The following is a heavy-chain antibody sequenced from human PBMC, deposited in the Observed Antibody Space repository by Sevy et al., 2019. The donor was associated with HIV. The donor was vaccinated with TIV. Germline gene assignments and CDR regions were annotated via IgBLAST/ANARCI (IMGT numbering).Heavy chain of an antibody. Sequence: GGSLRLSCAASGFTFARYAMNWVRQAPGKGLEGVSAMSGSGGATYYAESVEGRFTISRDNSRETLYVQMNSLRVEDTAVYYGAKGDRTFYGMDVWGQGTTVTVSS. J-gene: IGHJ6*02. V-gene: IGHV3-23*01. CDR1: GFTFARYA. CDR2: MSGSGGAT. D-gene: IGHD3-16*01. CDR3: AKGDRTFYGMDV.